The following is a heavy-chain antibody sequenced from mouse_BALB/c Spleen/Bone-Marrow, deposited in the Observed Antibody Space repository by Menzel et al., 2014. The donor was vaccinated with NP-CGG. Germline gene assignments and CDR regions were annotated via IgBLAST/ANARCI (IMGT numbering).Heavy chain of an antibody. J-gene: IGHJ3*01. CDR1: GFTFSDHY. D-gene: IGHD1-1*01. CDR2: ISDGGSYT. V-gene: IGHV5-4*02. CDR3: VLRWFAY. Sequence: EVHLVESGGGLVKPGGSLKLSCAASGFTFSDHYMYWVRQTPEKRLEWVATISDGGSYTYYPDSVKGRFTISRDNAKNNLYLQMSSLKSEDTAMYYCVLRWFAYWGQGTLVTVPA.